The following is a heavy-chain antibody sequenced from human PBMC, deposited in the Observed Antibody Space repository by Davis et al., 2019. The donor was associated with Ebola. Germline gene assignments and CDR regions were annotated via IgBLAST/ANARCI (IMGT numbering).Heavy chain of an antibody. CDR2: INHSGST. Sequence: MPSETLSLTCAVYGGSFSGYYWSWIRQPPGKGLAWIGEINHSGSTNYNPSLKSRVTISVDTSTNQFSLKLSSVTAADTAVYYCARGEEVIVVVVAATDRFDYYGMDVWGQGTTVTVSS. CDR1: GGSFSGYY. J-gene: IGHJ6*02. D-gene: IGHD2-15*01. V-gene: IGHV4-34*01. CDR3: ARGEEVIVVVVAATDRFDYYGMDV.